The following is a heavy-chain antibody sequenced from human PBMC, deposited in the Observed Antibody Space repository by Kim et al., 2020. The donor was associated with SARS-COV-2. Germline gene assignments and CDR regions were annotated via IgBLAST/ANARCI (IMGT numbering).Heavy chain of an antibody. V-gene: IGHV3-21*01. Sequence: GKGRFTISQDNAKNSLYLQMNSLRAEDTAVYYCARDADFGSSWTWGFDYWGQGTLVTVSS. D-gene: IGHD6-13*01. J-gene: IGHJ4*02. CDR3: ARDADFGSSWTWGFDY.